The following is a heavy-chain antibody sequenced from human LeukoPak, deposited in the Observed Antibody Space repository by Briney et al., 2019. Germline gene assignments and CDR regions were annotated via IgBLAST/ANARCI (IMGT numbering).Heavy chain of an antibody. CDR2: IYHSGST. D-gene: IGHD1-26*01. CDR1: GYSISSGSK. V-gene: IGHV4-38-2*02. Sequence: WETLSLTCTVSGYSISSGSKWGWIREPPRKGLEWIGSIYHSGSTYYKPSLKSRVTISVDTSKNQLSLKLSSVTAADTAVYYCARDYTWGSYPNWLDPWGQGSLVTVSS. CDR3: ARDYTWGSYPNWLDP. J-gene: IGHJ5*02.